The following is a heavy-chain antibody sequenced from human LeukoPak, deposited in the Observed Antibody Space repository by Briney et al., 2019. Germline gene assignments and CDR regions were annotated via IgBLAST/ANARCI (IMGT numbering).Heavy chain of an antibody. D-gene: IGHD3-3*01. CDR1: GGSISSYY. V-gene: IGHV4-4*07. Sequence: SETLSLTCTVSGGSISSYYWSWIRQPAGKGLEWIGRIYTSGSTNYNPSLKSRVTMSVDTSKNQFSLKLSSVTAADTAVYYCARIYYDFWMGAFDIWGQGTMVTVSS. J-gene: IGHJ3*02. CDR3: ARIYYDFWMGAFDI. CDR2: IYTSGST.